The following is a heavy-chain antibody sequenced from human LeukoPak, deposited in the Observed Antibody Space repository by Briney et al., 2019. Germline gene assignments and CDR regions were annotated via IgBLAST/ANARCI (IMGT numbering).Heavy chain of an antibody. CDR3: AKGISSSWYETLGPYYFDY. J-gene: IGHJ4*02. CDR2: ISGSGGST. Sequence: GGSLRLSCAASGFTFSSYAMSWVRQAPGKGLERVSAISGSGGSTYYADSVKGRFTISRDNSKNTLYLQMNSLRAEDTAVYYCAKGISSSWYETLGPYYFDYWGQGTLVTVSS. CDR1: GFTFSSYA. V-gene: IGHV3-23*01. D-gene: IGHD6-13*01.